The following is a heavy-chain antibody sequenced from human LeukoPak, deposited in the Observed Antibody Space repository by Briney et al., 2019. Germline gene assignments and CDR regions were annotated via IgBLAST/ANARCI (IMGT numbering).Heavy chain of an antibody. CDR2: INADGSRT. V-gene: IGHV3-74*01. CDR3: ARELPREVTLDY. Sequence: PGGSLRLSCAASGFTFSTYEMHWVRQAPGKGLVWVSRINADGSRTGYADSVKGRFTFSRDNARNTLYLHMNSLRDEDTAVYYCARELPREVTLDYWGQGTLVTVSS. CDR1: GFTFSTYE. D-gene: IGHD2-21*02. J-gene: IGHJ4*02.